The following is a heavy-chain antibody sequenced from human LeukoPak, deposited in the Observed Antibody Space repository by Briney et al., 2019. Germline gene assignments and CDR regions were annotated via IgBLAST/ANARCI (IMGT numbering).Heavy chain of an antibody. Sequence: ASVKVSCKASGGTFSSYAISWVRQAPGQGLEWMGRFNPNNGVPNYAQKFQGRVTMTRDTAISTAYMELSSLRSDDTAVYFCAREVGYSSSYYGRFDPWGQGTLVTVSS. D-gene: IGHD2-2*01. CDR3: AREVGYSSSYYGRFDP. V-gene: IGHV1-2*06. CDR1: GGTFSSYA. CDR2: FNPNNGVP. J-gene: IGHJ5*02.